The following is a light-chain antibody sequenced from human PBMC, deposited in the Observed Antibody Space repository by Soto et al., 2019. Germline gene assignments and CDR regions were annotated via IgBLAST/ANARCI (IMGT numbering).Light chain of an antibody. CDR1: QGIISY. CDR2: AAP. J-gene: IGKJ1*01. Sequence: AIRMTQSPSSLSASTGDRVTITCRASQGIISYLAWYQQKPGKAPKLLIYAAPTLQSGVPSRFSGSGSGTDFTLTISCLQSEDFATYYCQQYYSYLLTFGQGTKVDIK. V-gene: IGKV1-8*01. CDR3: QQYYSYLLT.